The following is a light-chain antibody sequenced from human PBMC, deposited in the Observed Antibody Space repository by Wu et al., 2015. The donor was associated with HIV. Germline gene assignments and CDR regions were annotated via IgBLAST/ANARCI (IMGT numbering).Light chain of an antibody. CDR3: QQSYITLPLT. Sequence: DIQMTQSPSSLSASVGDRVTITCRASQSISTYLNWYQQKPGKAPKLLIYAASSLQTGVPSRFSGSGSGTDFTLTISSLQPEDFATYYCQQSYITLPLTFGGGTKVEIK. CDR2: AAS. CDR1: QSISTY. V-gene: IGKV1-39*01. J-gene: IGKJ4*01.